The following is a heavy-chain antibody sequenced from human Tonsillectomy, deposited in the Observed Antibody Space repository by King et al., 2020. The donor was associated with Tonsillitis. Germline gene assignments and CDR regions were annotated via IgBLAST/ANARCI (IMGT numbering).Heavy chain of an antibody. CDR1: GFTFSSYW. CDR2: IKQDGSEK. V-gene: IGHV3-7*01. J-gene: IGHJ4*02. D-gene: IGHD5-12*01. Sequence: VQLVESGGGLVQPGGSLRLSCAASGFTFSSYWMSWVRQAPGKGLEWVANIKQDGSEKYYVDSVKGRFTISRDNAKNSLYLQMNSMRVEDTTVYYCARIWGGYETAPFDYWGQGTLVTVSS. CDR3: ARIWGGYETAPFDY.